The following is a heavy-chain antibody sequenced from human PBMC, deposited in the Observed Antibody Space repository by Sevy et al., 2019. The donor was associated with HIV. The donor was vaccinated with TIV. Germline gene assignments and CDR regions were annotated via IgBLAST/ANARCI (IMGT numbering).Heavy chain of an antibody. V-gene: IGHV3-23*01. CDR1: GFNFNIYS. J-gene: IGHJ4*02. CDR3: AREGCTRPHDY. CDR2: FSFGCGKI. Sequence: GGSLRLSCAVSGFNFNIYSMSWVRQAPGKGLEWVSTFSFGCGKINYADSVKGRFIISRDDSKNTLYLQMNSWRAEDTAVYFCAREGCTRPHDYWGQGTLVTVSS. D-gene: IGHD2-8*01.